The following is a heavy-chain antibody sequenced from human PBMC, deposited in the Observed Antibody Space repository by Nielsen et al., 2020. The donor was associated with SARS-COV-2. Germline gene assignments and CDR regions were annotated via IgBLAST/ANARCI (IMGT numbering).Heavy chain of an antibody. CDR3: ARAGDY. CDR2: ISYDGSNK. Sequence: GGSLRLSCAASGFTFSSYAMHWVRQAPGKGLEWVAVISYDGSNKYYADSVKGRFTISRDNAKNSLYLQMNSLRAEDTAVYYCARAGDYWGLGTLVTVSS. V-gene: IGHV3-30*04. CDR1: GFTFSSYA. J-gene: IGHJ4*02.